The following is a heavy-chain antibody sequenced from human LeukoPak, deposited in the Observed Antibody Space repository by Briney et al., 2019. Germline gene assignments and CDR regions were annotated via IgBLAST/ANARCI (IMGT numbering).Heavy chain of an antibody. Sequence: SGGSLRLSCAASGFTFSSYGMHWVRQAPGKGLEWVAFIRYDGSNKYYADSVKGRFTISRDNSRNTLYLQMNSLRAEDTAVYYCAKTPYYYGSGGEYYFDYWGQGTLVTVSS. D-gene: IGHD3-10*01. CDR1: GFTFSSYG. J-gene: IGHJ4*02. CDR3: AKTPYYYGSGGEYYFDY. CDR2: IRYDGSNK. V-gene: IGHV3-30*02.